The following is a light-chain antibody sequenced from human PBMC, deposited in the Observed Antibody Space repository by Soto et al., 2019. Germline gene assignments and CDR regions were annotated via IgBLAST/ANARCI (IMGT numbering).Light chain of an antibody. CDR3: TSYTSSTTWV. CDR1: SSDVGRYNY. J-gene: IGLJ3*02. CDR2: EVS. Sequence: QPVLTQPASVSGSPGQSITISCTGTSSDVGRYNYVSWYQQHPGKAPKLMIYEVSNRPSGVSNRFSASKSGNTASLTISGLQAEDEADYYCTSYTSSTTWVFGGGTKLTVL. V-gene: IGLV2-14*01.